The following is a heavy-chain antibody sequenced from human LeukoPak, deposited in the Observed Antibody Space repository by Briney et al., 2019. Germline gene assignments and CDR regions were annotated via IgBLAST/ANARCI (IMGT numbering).Heavy chain of an antibody. D-gene: IGHD7-27*01. CDR2: ISYDGSNK. CDR3: ASPETGGFFDY. J-gene: IGHJ4*02. CDR1: GFTFSSYG. Sequence: PGRSLRLSCAASGFTFSSYGMHWVRQAPGKGLEWVAVISYDGSNKYYADSVKGRFTISRDNAKNTLYLQMNSLTIEDTAVYYCASPETGGFFDYWGQGTLVTVAS. V-gene: IGHV3-30*03.